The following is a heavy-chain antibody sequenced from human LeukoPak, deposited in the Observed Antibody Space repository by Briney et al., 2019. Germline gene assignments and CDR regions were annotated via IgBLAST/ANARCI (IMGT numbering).Heavy chain of an antibody. CDR3: ARAHSDPEFFFDY. V-gene: IGHV4-31*03. D-gene: IGHD3-10*01. J-gene: IGHJ4*02. CDR2: IYYSGST. Sequence: SETLSLTCTVSGGSISSGGYYWSWIRQHPGKGLEWIGYIYYSGSTYYNPSLKSRVTISVDTSKNQFSLKLSSVTAADTAVYYCARAHSDPEFFFDYWGQGTLVTVSS. CDR1: GGSISSGGYY.